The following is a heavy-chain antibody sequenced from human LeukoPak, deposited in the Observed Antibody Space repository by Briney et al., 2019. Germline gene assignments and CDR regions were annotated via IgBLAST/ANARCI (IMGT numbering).Heavy chain of an antibody. D-gene: IGHD2-15*01. CDR1: GYTFTGYY. CDR2: IAPNSGGT. V-gene: IGHV1-2*02. CDR3: ARGAAWYRVHDAFDI. J-gene: IGHJ3*02. Sequence: ASVKVSCKASGYTFTGYYIHWVRQAPGQWLEWMGWIAPNSGGTNYAQKFQGRVTMTRDTSISTAYMELSSLRSDDTAVYYCARGAAWYRVHDAFDIWGQGTMVTVSS.